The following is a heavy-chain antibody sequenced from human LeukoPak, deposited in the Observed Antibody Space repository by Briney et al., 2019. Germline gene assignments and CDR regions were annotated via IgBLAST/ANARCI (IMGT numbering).Heavy chain of an antibody. V-gene: IGHV3-30*18. D-gene: IGHD4-23*01. CDR3: AKTMTTVVTTPSDFDY. CDR1: GFTFSNFA. Sequence: GGSLRLSCAASGFTFSNFAMHWVRQAPGKGLEWVAVISYDGSNKYYADSVKGRFTISRDNSKNTLYLQMNSLRAEGKAVYYCAKTMTTVVTTPSDFDYWGQGTLVTVSS. J-gene: IGHJ4*02. CDR2: ISYDGSNK.